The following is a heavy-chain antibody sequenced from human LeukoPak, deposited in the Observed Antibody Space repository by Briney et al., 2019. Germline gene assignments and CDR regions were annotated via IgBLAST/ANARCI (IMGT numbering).Heavy chain of an antibody. J-gene: IGHJ4*02. Sequence: SETLSLTCIVSGGSISGHFWSWIRRPPGKGLEWIGYIHYTGSTKYNPSLKSRLTISVDKSKNQFSLKLTSVTAADTAVYYCARDLEGGYYFGYWGQGTLVTVSS. CDR3: ARDLEGGYYFGY. V-gene: IGHV4-59*11. CDR2: IHYTGST. CDR1: GGSISGHF. D-gene: IGHD1-1*01.